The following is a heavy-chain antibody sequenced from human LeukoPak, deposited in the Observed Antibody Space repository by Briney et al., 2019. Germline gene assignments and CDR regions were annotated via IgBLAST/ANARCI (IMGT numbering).Heavy chain of an antibody. J-gene: IGHJ3*02. V-gene: IGHV3-23*01. CDR1: GFTFSSYA. Sequence: PGGSLRLSCAASGFTFSSYAMSWVRQAPGKGLEWVSAISGSGGSTYYADSVKGRFTISRDNSKNTLYLQMNSLRAEDTAVYYCASLSWLYCGGDCYLDSAFDIWGQGTMVTVSS. CDR3: ASLSWLYCGGDCYLDSAFDI. D-gene: IGHD2-21*01. CDR2: ISGSGGST.